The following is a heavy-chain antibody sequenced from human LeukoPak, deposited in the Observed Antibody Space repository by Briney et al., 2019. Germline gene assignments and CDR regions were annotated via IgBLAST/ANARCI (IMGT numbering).Heavy chain of an antibody. CDR3: AREVAVAEYYFDY. V-gene: IGHV1-2*02. CDR1: GYTFTGYY. Sequence: GASAKVSCKASGYTFTGYYMHWVRQAPGQGLEWMGWINPNSGGTNYAQKFQGRVTMTRDTSISTAYMELSRLRSDDTAVYYCAREVAVAEYYFDYWGQGTLVTVSS. J-gene: IGHJ4*02. CDR2: INPNSGGT. D-gene: IGHD6-19*01.